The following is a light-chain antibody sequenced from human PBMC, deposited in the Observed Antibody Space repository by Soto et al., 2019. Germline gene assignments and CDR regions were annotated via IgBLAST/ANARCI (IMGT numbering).Light chain of an antibody. CDR2: EVS. V-gene: IGLV2-23*02. CDR1: NSDVGSFDL. J-gene: IGLJ1*01. CDR3: CSYADTTSLFV. Sequence: QSALTQPASVSGSPGQSITISCTGSNSDVGSFDLVSWFQQYPGKAPKLILYEVSKRPLGVSNRFSGSKSGYTASLTISGLQAEYEGDYYCCSYADTTSLFVFGTGTKLTVL.